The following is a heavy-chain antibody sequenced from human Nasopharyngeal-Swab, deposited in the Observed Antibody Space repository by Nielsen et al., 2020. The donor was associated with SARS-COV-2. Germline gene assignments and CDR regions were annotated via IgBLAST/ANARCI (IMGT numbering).Heavy chain of an antibody. CDR1: GGSISSYY. Sequence: GSLRLSCTVSGGSISSYYWSWIRQPPGKGLEWIGYIYYSGSTNYNPSPKSRVTISVDTSKNQFSLKLSSVTAADTAVYYCARVGVLRYFDNWFDPWGQGTLVTVSS. CDR2: IYYSGST. D-gene: IGHD3-9*01. CDR3: ARVGVLRYFDNWFDP. V-gene: IGHV4-59*01. J-gene: IGHJ5*02.